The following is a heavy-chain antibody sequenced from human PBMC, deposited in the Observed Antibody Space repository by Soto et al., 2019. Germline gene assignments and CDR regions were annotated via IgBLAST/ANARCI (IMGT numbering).Heavy chain of an antibody. CDR1: GYTFTSYG. Sequence: QVQLVQSGAEVKKPGASVKVSCKASGYTFTSYGISWVRQAPGQGPEWMGWISTNNGNTDHEQKIQGRVTMTTDTSTSTAYMELRSLRSDDTAVYYCARQTSSGPFDCWGQGTLVTVSS. CDR2: ISTNNGNT. J-gene: IGHJ4*02. V-gene: IGHV1-18*01. CDR3: ARQTSSGPFDC. D-gene: IGHD6-25*01.